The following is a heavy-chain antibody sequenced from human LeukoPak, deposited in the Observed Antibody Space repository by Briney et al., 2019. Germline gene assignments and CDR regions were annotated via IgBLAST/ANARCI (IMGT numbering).Heavy chain of an antibody. CDR2: MNPNSGNT. V-gene: IGHV1-8*01. CDR1: GYTFTSYD. J-gene: IGHJ6*02. D-gene: IGHD3-3*01. CDR3: ARGGSLEWLPYYYYYYGMDV. Sequence: RASVKVSCKASGYTFTSYDINWVRQATGQGLEWMGWMNPNSGNTGYAQKFQGRVTMTRNTSISTAYMELSSLRSEYTAVYYCARGGSLEWLPYYYYYYGMDVWGQGTTVTVSS.